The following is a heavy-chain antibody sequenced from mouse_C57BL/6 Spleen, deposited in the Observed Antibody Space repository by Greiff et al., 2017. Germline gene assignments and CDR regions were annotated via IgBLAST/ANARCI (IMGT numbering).Heavy chain of an antibody. CDR2: IDPSDSYT. J-gene: IGHJ2*01. Sequence: VQLQESGAELVMPGASVKLSCKASGYTFTSYWVHWVKQRPGQGLEWIGEIDPSDSYTNYNQKFKGKSTLTVDKSSSTAYMQLSSLTSEDSAVDYCAGSPYYNNFFDYWGQGTTLTVSS. CDR1: GYTFTSYW. CDR3: AGSPYYNNFFDY. V-gene: IGHV1-69*01. D-gene: IGHD2-12*01.